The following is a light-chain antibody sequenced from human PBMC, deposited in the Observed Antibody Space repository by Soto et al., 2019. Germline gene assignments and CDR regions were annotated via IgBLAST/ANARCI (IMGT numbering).Light chain of an antibody. J-gene: IGKJ1*01. V-gene: IGKV1-5*03. CDR1: QTISSW. CDR2: KAS. CDR3: QQYNSHSKT. Sequence: DIQMTQSPSTLSGSVGDRVTITCRASQTISSWLAWYQQKVGKAPKLLIYKASNLQSGVPSRFSGTGSGTEFTLTISGPQPDDFATYYCQQYNSHSKTFGQGTKVDIK.